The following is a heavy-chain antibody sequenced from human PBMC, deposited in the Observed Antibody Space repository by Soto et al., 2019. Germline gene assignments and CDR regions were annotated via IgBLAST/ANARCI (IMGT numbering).Heavy chain of an antibody. J-gene: IGHJ3*02. CDR2: ISYDGSNK. CDR1: GFTFSSYG. CDR3: AKEGGDSSGYYYDAFDI. Sequence: QVQLGESGGGVVQPGRSLRLSCAASGFTFSSYGMHWVRQAPGKGLEWVAVISYDGSNKYYADSVKGRFTISRDNSKNTLYLQMNSLRAEDTAVYYCAKEGGDSSGYYYDAFDIWGQGTMVTVSS. V-gene: IGHV3-30*18. D-gene: IGHD3-22*01.